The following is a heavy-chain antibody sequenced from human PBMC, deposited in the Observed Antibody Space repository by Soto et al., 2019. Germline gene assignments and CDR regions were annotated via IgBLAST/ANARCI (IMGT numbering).Heavy chain of an antibody. CDR1: GGSFSGYY. J-gene: IGHJ4*02. Sequence: SETLSLTCAVYGGSFSGYYWSWIRQPPGKGLEWIGEINHSGSTNYNPSLKSRVTISVDTSKNQFSLKLSSVTAADTAVYYCAREGGTAMVTRYFDYWGQATLVTVS. CDR3: AREGGTAMVTRYFDY. D-gene: IGHD5-18*01. CDR2: INHSGST. V-gene: IGHV4-34*01.